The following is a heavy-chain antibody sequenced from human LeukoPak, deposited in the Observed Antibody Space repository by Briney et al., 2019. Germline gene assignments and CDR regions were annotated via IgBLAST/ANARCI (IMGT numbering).Heavy chain of an antibody. CDR3: AKSTRSWYGWFDP. Sequence: PGGSLRLSCAASGFTFSSYAMSWVRQAPGKGLGWVSAISGSGGSTYYADSVKGRFTISRDNSKDTLYLQMNSLRAEDTAVYYCAKSTRSWYGWFDPWGQGTLVTVSS. CDR2: ISGSGGST. D-gene: IGHD6-13*01. V-gene: IGHV3-23*01. J-gene: IGHJ5*02. CDR1: GFTFSSYA.